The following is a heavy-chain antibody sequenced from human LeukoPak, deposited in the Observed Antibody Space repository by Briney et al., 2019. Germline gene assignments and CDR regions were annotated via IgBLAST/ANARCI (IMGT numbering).Heavy chain of an antibody. Sequence: ASVKVSCKASGYTFTSYAMNWVRQAPGQGLEWMGWISAYNGNTNYAQKLQGSVTLTTDTSTSTAHMELRSLRSDDTAVYYCARASIMITFGGVIPYYFDYWGQGTLVTVSS. CDR3: ARASIMITFGGVIPYYFDY. D-gene: IGHD3-16*01. V-gene: IGHV1-18*01. CDR2: ISAYNGNT. J-gene: IGHJ4*02. CDR1: GYTFTSYA.